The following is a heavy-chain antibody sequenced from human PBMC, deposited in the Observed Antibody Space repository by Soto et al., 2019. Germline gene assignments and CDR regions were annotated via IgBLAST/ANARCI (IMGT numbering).Heavy chain of an antibody. D-gene: IGHD2-2*01. CDR3: AGTEIVVVPAATTYWFDP. CDR1: GGSFSGYY. J-gene: IGHJ5*02. V-gene: IGHV4-34*01. Sequence: LQQWGAGLLKPSEPLSLTSAVYGGSFSGYYWSGIRKPPGRGRGGFGEINHSGSTNYNPSLKSRVTISVDTSKNQFSLKLSSVTAADTAVYYCAGTEIVVVPAATTYWFDPWGQGTLVTVSS. CDR2: INHSGST.